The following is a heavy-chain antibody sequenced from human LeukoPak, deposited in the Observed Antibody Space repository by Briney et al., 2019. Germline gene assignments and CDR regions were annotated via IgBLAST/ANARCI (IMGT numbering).Heavy chain of an antibody. CDR3: ANQFRRDYYDSSGPMGY. V-gene: IGHV3-23*01. CDR1: GFTVSSNY. D-gene: IGHD3-22*01. CDR2: ISGSGGST. Sequence: PGGSLRLSCAASGFTVSSNYMSWVRQAPGKGLEWVSVISGSGGSTYYADSVKGRFTISRDNSKNTLYLQMNSLRAEDTAVYYCANQFRRDYYDSSGPMGYWGQGTLVTVSS. J-gene: IGHJ4*02.